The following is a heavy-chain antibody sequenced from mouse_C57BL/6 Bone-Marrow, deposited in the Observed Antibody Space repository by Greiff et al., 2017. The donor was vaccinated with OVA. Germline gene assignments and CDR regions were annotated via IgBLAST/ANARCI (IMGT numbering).Heavy chain of an antibody. D-gene: IGHD2-5*01. CDR2: IDPSDSET. J-gene: IGHJ4*01. Sequence: VQLQQPGAELVRPGSSVKLSCKASGYTFTSYWMHWVKQRPIQGLEWIGNIDPSDSETHYNQKFKDKATLTVDKSSSTAYMQLSSLTSEDSAVYYSARDYYSNYVYAIDYWGKGTTVTVSS. CDR1: GYTFTSYW. V-gene: IGHV1-52*01. CDR3: ARDYYSNYVYAIDY.